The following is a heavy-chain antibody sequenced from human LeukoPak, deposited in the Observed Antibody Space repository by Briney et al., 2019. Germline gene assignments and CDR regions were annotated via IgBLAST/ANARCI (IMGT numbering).Heavy chain of an antibody. J-gene: IGHJ6*03. CDR3: AKGVGYNYGPYYYYMDV. V-gene: IGHV3-33*06. CDR1: GFTFSSYG. CDR2: IWYDGSNK. Sequence: GGSLRLSCAASGFTFSSYGMHWVRQAPGKGLEWVAVIWYDGSNKYYADSVKGRFTISRDNSKNTLYLQVNSLRAEDTAVYYCAKGVGYNYGPYYYYMDVWGKGTTVTVSS. D-gene: IGHD5-18*01.